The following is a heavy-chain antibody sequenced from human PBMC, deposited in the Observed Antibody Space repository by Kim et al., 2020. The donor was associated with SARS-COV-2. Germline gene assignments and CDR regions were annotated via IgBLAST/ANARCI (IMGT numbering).Heavy chain of an antibody. CDR2: ISYDGSNK. V-gene: IGHV3-33*05. CDR3: ARDHQDCSGGSCYLRYYYGMDV. D-gene: IGHD2-15*01. J-gene: IGHJ6*02. CDR1: GFTFSSYG. Sequence: GGSLRLSCAASGFTFSSYGMHWVRQAPGKGLEWVAVISYDGSNKYYADSVKGRFTISRDNSKNTLYLQMNSLRAEDTAVYYCARDHQDCSGGSCYLRYYYGMDVWGQGTTVTVSS.